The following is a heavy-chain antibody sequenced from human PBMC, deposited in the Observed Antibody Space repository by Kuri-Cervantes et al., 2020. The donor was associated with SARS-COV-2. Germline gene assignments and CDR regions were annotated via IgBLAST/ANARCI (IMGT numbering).Heavy chain of an antibody. CDR1: GFTFSSYG. V-gene: IGHV3-30*03. Sequence: GGSLRLSCAASGFTFSSYGMHWVRQAPGKGLEWVAVISYDGSSKYYADSVKGRFTISRDNSKNTLYLQMNSLRAEDTAVYYCAREGHGSGSYYYYYMDVWGKGTTVTVSS. J-gene: IGHJ6*03. CDR3: AREGHGSGSYYYYYMDV. D-gene: IGHD3-10*01. CDR2: ISYDGSSK.